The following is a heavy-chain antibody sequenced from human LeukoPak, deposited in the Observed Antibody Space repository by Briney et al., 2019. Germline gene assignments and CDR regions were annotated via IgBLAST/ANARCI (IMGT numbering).Heavy chain of an antibody. CDR2: ISGTGGTT. D-gene: IGHD6-19*01. V-gene: IGHV3-23*01. CDR1: GFTFSSYA. Sequence: GGSLRLSCAASGFTFSSYAMSWVRQAPGKGLEWVSGISGTGGTTYYADSVKGRITISRDKSKNTLYLQMNSLRVEDTAEYYCAKAKGSGLNYYFDYWGQGTLVTVSS. CDR3: AKAKGSGLNYYFDY. J-gene: IGHJ4*02.